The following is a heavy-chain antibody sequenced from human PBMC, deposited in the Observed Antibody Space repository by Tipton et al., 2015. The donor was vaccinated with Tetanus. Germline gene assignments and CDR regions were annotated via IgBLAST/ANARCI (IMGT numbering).Heavy chain of an antibody. CDR1: GGPFRGYY. V-gene: IGHV4-34*01. CDR2: IDQFGNT. D-gene: IGHD2-15*01. Sequence: LSCAVSGGPFRGYYWSWIRQPPGMGLEWIGEIDQFGNTNYNPSLKSRLTLSVDTSKNQFSLNLRSVIAADTAIYYCARGLGLCTGGSCSFWGQGTPVTVSS. CDR3: ARGLGLCTGGSCSF. J-gene: IGHJ4*02.